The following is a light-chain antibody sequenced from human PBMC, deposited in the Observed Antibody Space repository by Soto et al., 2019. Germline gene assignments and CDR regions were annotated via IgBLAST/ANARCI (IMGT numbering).Light chain of an antibody. V-gene: IGLV4-69*01. CDR2: LNSDGSH. CDR3: QTWGTGNVV. J-gene: IGLJ2*01. Sequence: QAVVTQSPSASASLGASVKLTCTLSSGHSSYAIAWHQLQPEKGPRYLMKLNSDGSHSKGDGIPDRFSGSSSGAERYLTISSLPSEDEADYYCQTWGTGNVVFGGGTKLTVL. CDR1: SGHSSYA.